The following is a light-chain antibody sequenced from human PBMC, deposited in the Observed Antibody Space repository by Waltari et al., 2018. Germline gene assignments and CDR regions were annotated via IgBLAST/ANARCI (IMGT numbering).Light chain of an antibody. J-gene: IGKJ4*01. V-gene: IGKV3-15*01. CDR2: GAS. CDR1: QSIANN. CDR3: QQYSTWPRVT. Sequence: EIVITQSPATPSVFPGDRARHSCRASQSIANNLAWYQQKPGQPLRLLIYGASNRATDIPARFSASASGRDFTLTISSLQSEDFVVYYCQQYSTWPRVTFGGGTKVEIK.